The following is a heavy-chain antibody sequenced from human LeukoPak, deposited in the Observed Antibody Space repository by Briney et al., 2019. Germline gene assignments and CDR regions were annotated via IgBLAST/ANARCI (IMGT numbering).Heavy chain of an antibody. J-gene: IGHJ4*02. CDR1: GGSFSGYY. CDR2: INHSGST. V-gene: IGHV4-34*01. D-gene: IGHD3-10*01. CDR3: ARGPGVRGVITDY. Sequence: PSETLSLTCAVYGGSFSGYYWSWIRQPPGKGLEWIGEINHSGSTNYNPSLKRRVTISVDTSKNQFSLKLSSVTAADTAVYYCARGPGVRGVITDYWGQGTLVTVSS.